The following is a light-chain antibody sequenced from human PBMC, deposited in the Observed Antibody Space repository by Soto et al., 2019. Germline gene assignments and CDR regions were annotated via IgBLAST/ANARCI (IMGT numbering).Light chain of an antibody. CDR1: SSNIGAGYD. CDR3: QSYDSSLSVV. J-gene: IGLJ2*01. Sequence: QSVLTQPPSVSGAPGQRVTISCTGSSSNIGAGYDVHWYQQLPGTAPKLLIYGNSNRPSGVPDRFSGSKSCTSASLAITGLQAEDEAAYSCQSYDSSLSVVFGGGTKLTVL. V-gene: IGLV1-40*01. CDR2: GNS.